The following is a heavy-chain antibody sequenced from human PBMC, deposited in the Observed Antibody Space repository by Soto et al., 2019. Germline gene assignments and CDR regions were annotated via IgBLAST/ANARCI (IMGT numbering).Heavy chain of an antibody. Sequence: PSETLSLTCTVSGGSMSSYYWSWIRQPPGKGLEWIGYIYYSGSTNYNPSLKSRVTIPVDTSKNQFSLKLSSVTAADTAVYYCAKVNDFWTGYYSTNWFDPWGQGTLVTVSS. V-gene: IGHV4-59*01. D-gene: IGHD3-3*01. CDR2: IYYSGST. CDR3: AKVNDFWTGYYSTNWFDP. J-gene: IGHJ5*02. CDR1: GGSMSSYY.